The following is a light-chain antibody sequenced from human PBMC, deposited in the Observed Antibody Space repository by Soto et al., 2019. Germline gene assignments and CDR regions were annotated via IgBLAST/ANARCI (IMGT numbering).Light chain of an antibody. CDR2: DDS. V-gene: IGLV3-21*02. CDR3: SSYAGSNNVL. J-gene: IGLJ2*01. CDR1: NIGSKS. Sequence: SYELTQPPSVSVAPGQTARITCGGNNIGSKSVHWYQQKPGQAPVLVVYDDSDRPSGVPDRFSGSKSGNTASLTVSGLQTEDEADYYCSSYAGSNNVLFGGGTKLTVL.